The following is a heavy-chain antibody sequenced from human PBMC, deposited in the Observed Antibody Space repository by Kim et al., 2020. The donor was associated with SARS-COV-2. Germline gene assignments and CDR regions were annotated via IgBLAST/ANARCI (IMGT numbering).Heavy chain of an antibody. Sequence: ASVKVSCKASGYTFTGYYMHWVRQAPGQGLEWMGWINPNRGGTHYARKFQGRVTMTRDTSISTAYMELSRLRSDDTALYYCARGLINMVRVIPPGSWGQGTLLTVSS. CDR1: GYTFTGYY. CDR3: ARGLINMVRVIPPGS. J-gene: IGHJ5*02. V-gene: IGHV1-2*02. D-gene: IGHD3-10*01. CDR2: INPNRGGT.